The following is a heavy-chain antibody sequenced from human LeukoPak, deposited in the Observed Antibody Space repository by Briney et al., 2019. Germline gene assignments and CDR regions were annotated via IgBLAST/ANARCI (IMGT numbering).Heavy chain of an antibody. V-gene: IGHV4-31*11. CDR1: GGSISSGDCY. D-gene: IGHD3-22*01. J-gene: IGHJ5*02. Sequence: SETLSLTCAVSGGSISSGDCYWSWIRQHPGKDLEWIGYIYHSGSTYYNPSLKSRVTISIDTSKNQFFLKLNSVTAADTAVYYCARYDSSGYDGNWFDPWGEGTLVTVSS. CDR2: IYHSGST. CDR3: ARYDSSGYDGNWFDP.